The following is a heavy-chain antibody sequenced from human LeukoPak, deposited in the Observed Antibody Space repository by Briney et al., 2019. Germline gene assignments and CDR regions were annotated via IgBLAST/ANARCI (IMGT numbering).Heavy chain of an antibody. CDR1: GSTFSSYA. J-gene: IGHJ4*02. D-gene: IGHD6-13*01. CDR2: ISYDGSNK. V-gene: IGHV3-30-3*01. Sequence: PGGSLRLSCAAAGSTFSSYAMHWVRQAPGKGLEWVAVISYDGSNKYYADSVKGRFTISRDNSKNTLYLQMNSLRAEDTAVYYCARDRSTYSSSWYYFDYWGQGTLVTVSS. CDR3: ARDRSTYSSSWYYFDY.